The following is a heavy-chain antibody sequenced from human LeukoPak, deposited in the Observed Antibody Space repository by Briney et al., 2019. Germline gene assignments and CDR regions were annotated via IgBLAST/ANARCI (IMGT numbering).Heavy chain of an antibody. D-gene: IGHD3-3*01. CDR3: ASLTIFGVVDDY. CDR1: GGSISSGGYS. Sequence: PSETLSLTCTVSGGSISSGGYSWSWIRQPPGKGLEWIGYIYHSGSTYYNPSLKSRVTISVDRSKNQFSLKLSSVTAADTAVYYCASLTIFGVVDDYWGQGTLVTVSS. CDR2: IYHSGST. J-gene: IGHJ4*02. V-gene: IGHV4-30-2*01.